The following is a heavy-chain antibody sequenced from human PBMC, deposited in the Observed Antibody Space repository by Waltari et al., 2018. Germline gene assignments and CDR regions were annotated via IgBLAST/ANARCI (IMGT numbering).Heavy chain of an antibody. J-gene: IGHJ4*02. V-gene: IGHV3-48*03. CDR3: ARDSGYDLVDY. CDR1: GFPFSSYE. Sequence: EVQLVESGGGLVQPGGSLRLSCAASGFPFSSYEMNWVRQAPGKGVEWVSYISSSGSTIYYADSVKGRFTISRDNAKNSLYLQMNSLRAEDTAVYYCARDSGYDLVDYWGQGTLVTVSS. CDR2: ISSSGSTI. D-gene: IGHD5-12*01.